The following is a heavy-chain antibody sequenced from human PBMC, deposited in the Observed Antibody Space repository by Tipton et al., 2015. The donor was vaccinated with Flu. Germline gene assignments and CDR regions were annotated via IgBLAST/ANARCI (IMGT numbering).Heavy chain of an antibody. V-gene: IGHV4-59*12. CDR2: IYYTGST. CDR3: ARDRGFSNWFDP. J-gene: IGHJ5*02. Sequence: TLSLTCTVSGGSISSYYWNWIRQSPGKGLEWIGNIYYTGSTYHNPTLKSRVTMSLDTSKNHFSLKLSSVTAADTAVYYCARDRGFSNWFDPWGQGTLVTVSS. CDR1: GGSISSYY. D-gene: IGHD3-10*01.